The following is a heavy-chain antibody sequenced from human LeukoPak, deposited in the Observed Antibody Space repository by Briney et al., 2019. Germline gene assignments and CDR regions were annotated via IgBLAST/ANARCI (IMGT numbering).Heavy chain of an antibody. D-gene: IGHD4-17*01. Sequence: ASVKVSCKASGYTFTSYDINWVRQATGQGLEWMGWMNPNSGNAGHAQKFQGRVTMTRNTSISTAYMDLSSLRSEDTAVYYCAINYGDYFWDAFDIWGQGTMVTVSS. CDR1: GYTFTSYD. J-gene: IGHJ3*02. CDR3: AINYGDYFWDAFDI. CDR2: MNPNSGNA. V-gene: IGHV1-8*01.